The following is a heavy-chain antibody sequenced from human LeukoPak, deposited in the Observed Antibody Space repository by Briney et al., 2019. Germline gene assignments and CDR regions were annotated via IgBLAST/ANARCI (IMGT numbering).Heavy chain of an antibody. CDR1: GLSFSTYA. CDR3: AKDRTPDGRYEVDY. V-gene: IGHV3-23*01. CDR2: IFGNGGGR. D-gene: IGHD3-16*02. J-gene: IGHJ4*02. Sequence: PGGSLRLSCTASGLSFSTYAMNWVRQAPGKGLEWVSVIFGNGGGRDYADSVKGRFTISRDNSKSTLYLQMNSLRAEDTAVYYCAKDRTPDGRYEVDYWGRGTLVTVSS.